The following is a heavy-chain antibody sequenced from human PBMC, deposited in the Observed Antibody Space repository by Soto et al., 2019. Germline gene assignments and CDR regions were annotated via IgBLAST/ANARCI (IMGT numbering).Heavy chain of an antibody. Sequence: QVQLVQSGAEVKKPGASVKVSCKASGYTFTSYGISWVRQAPGQGLEWMGWINAYNGNTNYAQKLQGRVTMPTDRSTSTAYRELRSLRSDVRAVFYCARVLSPFDPWGQGAVVTVSS. CDR1: GYTFTSYG. CDR2: INAYNGNT. V-gene: IGHV1-18*01. CDR3: ARVLSPFDP. J-gene: IGHJ5*02.